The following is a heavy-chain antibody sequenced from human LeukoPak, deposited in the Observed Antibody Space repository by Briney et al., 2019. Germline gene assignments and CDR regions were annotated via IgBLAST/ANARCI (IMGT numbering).Heavy chain of an antibody. CDR2: IIPIFGTA. Sequence: SVKVSCKASGGTFSSYAISWVRQAPGQGLEWMGGIIPIFGTANYAQKFQGRVTITADESTSTAYMELSSLRSEDTAVYYCARWEYCSSTSCSKNWFDPWGQGTLVTVSS. CDR3: ARWEYCSSTSCSKNWFDP. J-gene: IGHJ5*02. CDR1: GGTFSSYA. V-gene: IGHV1-69*13. D-gene: IGHD2-2*01.